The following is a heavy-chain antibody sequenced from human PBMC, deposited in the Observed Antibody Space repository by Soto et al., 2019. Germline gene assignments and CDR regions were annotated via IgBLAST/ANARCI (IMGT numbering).Heavy chain of an antibody. CDR1: GGSLSDYY. Sequence: QVQLQQWGAGLLKPSETLSLTCAVYGGSLSDYYWNWLRQPPGKGLEWIGEINHRGTASYNPSLKSRGDISVDPALTQFSLKLRSVTAADTAIYYCAKYQWNPGAFDPWGPGTQVTVSS. V-gene: IGHV4-34*01. CDR3: AKYQWNPGAFDP. J-gene: IGHJ5*02. D-gene: IGHD6-19*01. CDR2: INHRGTA.